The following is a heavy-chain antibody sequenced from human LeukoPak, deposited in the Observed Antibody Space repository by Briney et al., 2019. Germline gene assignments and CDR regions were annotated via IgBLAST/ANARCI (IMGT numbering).Heavy chain of an antibody. CDR3: ARDPDVYCGGDCWFDY. J-gene: IGHJ4*02. CDR2: TYYRSKWYN. CDR1: GDSVSNNSAA. D-gene: IGHD2-21*02. V-gene: IGHV6-1*01. Sequence: SQTLSLTCAVSGDSVSNNSAAWNWIRKSPSRGLEWLGRTYYRSKWYNDYAVSVKSRITINLDTSKNQFSLQLNSVTPEDTAVYYCARDPDVYCGGDCWFDYWGQGTLVTVSS.